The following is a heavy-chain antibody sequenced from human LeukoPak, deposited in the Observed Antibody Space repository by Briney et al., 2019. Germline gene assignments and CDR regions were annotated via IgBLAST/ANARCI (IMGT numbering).Heavy chain of an antibody. CDR1: GXSISNSDYY. V-gene: IGHV4-39*01. J-gene: IGHJ4*02. CDR2: VYYSGST. CDR3: ARQYRDSSGYYFFDY. Sequence: PSETLSLTCTVYGXSISNSDYYWGWIRQPPGKGPEWIGSVYYSGSTHYNPSLKSRVTISVDMSRNQFSLKLSSVTAADTALYFCARQYRDSSGYYFFDYWGQGTLITVSS. D-gene: IGHD3-22*01.